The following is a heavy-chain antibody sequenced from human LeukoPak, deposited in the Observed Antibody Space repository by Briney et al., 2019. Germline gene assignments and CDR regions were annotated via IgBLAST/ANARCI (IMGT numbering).Heavy chain of an antibody. CDR2: IYENGGTT. D-gene: IGHD2-21*01. CDR3: AKDFRIGYSAHFDY. Sequence: GGSLRLSCVGSGFTFRSHAMSWVRQAPEKGLEFVSGIYENGGTTYYADSVKGWFSISRDNSKNTLYLQMDSLRGEDTAVYYCAKDFRIGYSAHFDYWGREPWSPSPQ. J-gene: IGHJ4*02. V-gene: IGHV3-23*01. CDR1: GFTFRSHA.